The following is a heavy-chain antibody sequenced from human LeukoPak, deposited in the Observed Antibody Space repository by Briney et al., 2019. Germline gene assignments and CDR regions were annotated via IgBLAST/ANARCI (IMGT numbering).Heavy chain of an antibody. D-gene: IGHD4-17*01. J-gene: IGHJ6*04. V-gene: IGHV4-30-4*07. CDR3: AKRIGTTVTTRMDV. CDR2: VYSSGSS. CDR1: GGSISSGSYS. Sequence: SETLSLTCTVSGGSISSGSYSWTWIRQPPGRGLEWIGYVYSSGSSYYNPSLKSRSIISIDTSRNLFSLKLSSVTAADTAVYYCAKRIGTTVTTRMDVWGKGTTVTISS.